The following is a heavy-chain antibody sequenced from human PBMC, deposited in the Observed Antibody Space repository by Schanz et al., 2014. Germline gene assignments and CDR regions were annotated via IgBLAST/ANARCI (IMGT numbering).Heavy chain of an antibody. V-gene: IGHV7-4-1*02. Sequence: QVHLVQSESELKNPGASVKVSCKTSGYSFSTYAMNWVRQAPGQGLEWMGWINPTTGNPGYAQGFTGRFVFSFDTSVSTAYLQISGLKAEDTAVFFCARGEANWGQYWGQGTLVTVSS. J-gene: IGHJ4*02. CDR3: ARGEANWGQY. CDR1: GYSFSTYA. D-gene: IGHD7-27*01. CDR2: INPTTGNP.